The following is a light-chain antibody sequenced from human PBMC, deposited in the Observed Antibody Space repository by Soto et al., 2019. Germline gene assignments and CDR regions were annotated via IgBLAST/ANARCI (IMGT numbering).Light chain of an antibody. V-gene: IGLV2-14*03. CDR3: SSYRSSTTLGV. Sequence: QSALTQPASVSGSPGQSITISCTGTSSDVGGYNYVSWYQQHPGKAPKLMIFDVNNRPSGVSNRFSGSKSGNTASLTISGLQTEDEADYYCSSYRSSTTLGVFGTGTKVTVL. CDR2: DVN. CDR1: SSDVGGYNY. J-gene: IGLJ1*01.